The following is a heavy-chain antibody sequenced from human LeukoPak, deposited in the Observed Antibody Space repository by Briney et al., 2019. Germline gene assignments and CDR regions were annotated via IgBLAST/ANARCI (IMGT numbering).Heavy chain of an antibody. CDR3: ARIAEPLYYFDY. J-gene: IGHJ4*02. V-gene: IGHV4-30-2*01. Sequence: PSETLSLTCAVSGGSISSAGYSWSWIRQPPGKGLEWIGYIYQSGSTYYNPSLKSRVTISVDRSKNQFSLKLSSVTAADTAVYYCARIAEPLYYFDYWGQGTPVTVSS. CDR2: IYQSGST. D-gene: IGHD6-13*01. CDR1: GGSISSAGYS.